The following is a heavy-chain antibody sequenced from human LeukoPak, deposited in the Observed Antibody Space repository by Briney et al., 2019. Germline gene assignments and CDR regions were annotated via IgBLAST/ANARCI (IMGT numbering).Heavy chain of an antibody. CDR1: GGTFSSYA. CDR2: IIPILGIA. Sequence: ASVKVSCKASGGTFSSYAISWVRQAPGQGPEWMGRIIPILGIANYAQKFQGRVTITADKSTSTAYMELSSLRSEDTAVYYCARDRGQRYYYYGMDVWGQGTTVTVSS. J-gene: IGHJ6*02. V-gene: IGHV1-69*04. CDR3: ARDRGQRYYYYGMDV. D-gene: IGHD1-1*01.